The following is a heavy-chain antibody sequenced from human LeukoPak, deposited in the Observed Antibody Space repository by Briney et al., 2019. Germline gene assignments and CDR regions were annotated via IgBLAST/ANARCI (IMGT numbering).Heavy chain of an antibody. J-gene: IGHJ5*02. Sequence: RASVKVSCKASGYTFTGYYMHWVRQAPGQGLEWMGWINPNSGGTNYAQKFRGRVTMTRDTSISTAYMELSRPRSDDTAVYYCARDPILLWFGELLNNWFGPWGQGTLVTVSS. CDR1: GYTFTGYY. V-gene: IGHV1-2*02. D-gene: IGHD3-10*01. CDR3: ARDPILLWFGELLNNWFGP. CDR2: INPNSGGT.